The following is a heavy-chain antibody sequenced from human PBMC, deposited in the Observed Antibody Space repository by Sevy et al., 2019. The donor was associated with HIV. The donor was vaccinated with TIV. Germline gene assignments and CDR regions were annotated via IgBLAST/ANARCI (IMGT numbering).Heavy chain of an antibody. J-gene: IGHJ4*02. Sequence: ASVKVSCKASGYTFTSYGISWVRQAPGQGLEWMGWISAYNGNRNYAQKLQGRVTMTTDTSTSTAYMELRSLRSDDTAMYYCARDVYAYYYDSSGPTAANYWGQGTLVTVSS. V-gene: IGHV1-18*01. D-gene: IGHD3-22*01. CDR1: GYTFTSYG. CDR2: ISAYNGNR. CDR3: ARDVYAYYYDSSGPTAANY.